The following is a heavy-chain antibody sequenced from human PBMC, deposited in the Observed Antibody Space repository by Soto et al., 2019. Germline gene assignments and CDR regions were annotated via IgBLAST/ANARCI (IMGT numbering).Heavy chain of an antibody. D-gene: IGHD4-17*01. CDR2: ISSSSSYI. CDR1: GFTFSSYS. V-gene: IGHV3-21*01. CDR3: ARVGWPDYGGLLI. Sequence: PVGSLRLSCAASGFTFSSYSMNWVRQAPGKGLEWVSSISSSSSYIYYADSVKGRFTISRDNAKNSLYLQMNSLRAEDTAVYYCARVGWPDYGGLLIWGQGTLVTVSS. J-gene: IGHJ4*02.